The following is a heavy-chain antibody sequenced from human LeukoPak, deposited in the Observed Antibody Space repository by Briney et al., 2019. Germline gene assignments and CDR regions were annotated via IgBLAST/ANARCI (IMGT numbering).Heavy chain of an antibody. CDR3: ARPELFLNS. J-gene: IGHJ4*02. CDR1: GASISSSY. V-gene: IGHV4-59*01. CDR2: IFHNGDT. Sequence: SETLSLTCTVSGASISSSYWSWIRQPPGTELEGFGYIFHNGDTNANPSLRGRVTISLYTSKNQFSLRMTSFTAADTPVYYCARPELFLNSWSQGTLVTSPQ. D-gene: IGHD1-7*01.